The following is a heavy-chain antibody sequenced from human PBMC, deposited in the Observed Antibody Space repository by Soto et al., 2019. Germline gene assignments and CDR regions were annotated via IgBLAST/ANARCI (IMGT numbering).Heavy chain of an antibody. CDR2: ISAYNGNT. CDR3: ARIAIFGVVILPSGSFDY. CDR1: CYSFTGDG. Sequence: ASVKVCCKGSCYSFTGDGISWVRQAPGQGLEWMGWISAYNGNTNYAQKLQGRVTMTTDTSTSTAYMELRSLRSDDTAVYYCARIAIFGVVILPSGSFDYWGQGTLVTVSS. V-gene: IGHV1-18*04. J-gene: IGHJ4*02. D-gene: IGHD3-3*01.